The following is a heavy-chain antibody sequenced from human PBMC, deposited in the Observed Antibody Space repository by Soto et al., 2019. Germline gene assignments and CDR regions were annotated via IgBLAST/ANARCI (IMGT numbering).Heavy chain of an antibody. D-gene: IGHD6-6*01. CDR2: ISAYNGNT. J-gene: IGHJ4*02. V-gene: IGHV1-18*04. CDR1: GYTFTSYG. Sequence: GASVKVSCKASGYTFTSYGISWVRQAPGQGLEWMGWISAYNGNTNYAQELQGRVTMTTDTSTSTAYMELRSLRSDDTAVYYCARNPPYSSSSLHFDYWGQGTLVTVSS. CDR3: ARNPPYSSSSLHFDY.